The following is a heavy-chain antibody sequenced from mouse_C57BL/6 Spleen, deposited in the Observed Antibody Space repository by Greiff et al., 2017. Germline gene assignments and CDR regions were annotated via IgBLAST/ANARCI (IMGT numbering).Heavy chain of an antibody. D-gene: IGHD1-1*01. CDR1: GFTFTDYY. Sequence: EVKVEESGGGLVQPGGSLSLSCAASGFTFTDYYMSWVRQPPGKALEWLGFIRNKANGYTTEYSASVKGRFTISREKSQSILYLKMNALRAEDSATYYCAIYIGYYGSSYPDYWGQGTTLTVSS. V-gene: IGHV7-3*01. CDR3: AIYIGYYGSSYPDY. J-gene: IGHJ2*01. CDR2: IRNKANGYTT.